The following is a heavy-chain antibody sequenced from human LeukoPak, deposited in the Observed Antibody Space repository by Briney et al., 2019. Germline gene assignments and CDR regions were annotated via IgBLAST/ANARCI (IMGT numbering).Heavy chain of an antibody. V-gene: IGHV3-23*01. D-gene: IGHD2-2*01. CDR3: SKDHCTTTRCIAGFDF. Sequence: GGSLRLSCAASGFTFNSYAMSWVRQAPGQGLQWVSGINDLGATFYADSVKGRFTISRDNSKNTLYLQMNSLRAEDTAIYYCSKDHCTTTRCIAGFDFWGQGGLVTVSS. CDR2: INDLGAT. J-gene: IGHJ4*02. CDR1: GFTFNSYA.